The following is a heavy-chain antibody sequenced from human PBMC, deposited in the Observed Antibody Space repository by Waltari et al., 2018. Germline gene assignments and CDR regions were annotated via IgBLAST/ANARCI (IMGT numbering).Heavy chain of an antibody. V-gene: IGHV3-21*01. CDR1: GYSISSGYY. CDR2: ISSSSSYI. D-gene: IGHD1-1*01. J-gene: IGHJ4*02. Sequence: VQLQESGPGLVKPSETLSLTCAVSGYSISSGYYWGWIRQPPGKGLEWVSSISSSSSYIYYADSVKGRFTISRDNAKNSLYLQMNSLRAEDTAVYYCARDRVVQDYWGQGTLVTVSS. CDR3: ARDRVVQDY.